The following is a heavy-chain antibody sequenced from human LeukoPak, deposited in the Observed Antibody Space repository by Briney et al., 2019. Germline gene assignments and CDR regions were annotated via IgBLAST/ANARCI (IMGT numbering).Heavy chain of an antibody. CDR1: GYTFTGYY. Sequence: ASVKVSCKASGYTFTGYYMHWVRQAPGQGLEWMGWINPNSGGTNYAQKFQGRVTMTRDTSISTAYMELSRLRSDDTAVYYCAGSPASGYYLLIYWGQGTLVTVSS. D-gene: IGHD3-22*01. V-gene: IGHV1-2*02. J-gene: IGHJ4*02. CDR2: INPNSGGT. CDR3: AGSPASGYYLLIY.